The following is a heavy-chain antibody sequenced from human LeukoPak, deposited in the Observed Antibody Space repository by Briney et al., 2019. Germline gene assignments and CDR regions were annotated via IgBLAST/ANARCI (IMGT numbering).Heavy chain of an antibody. J-gene: IGHJ4*02. CDR1: GVPFSSFS. CDR2: ISSSGDYK. Sequence: GGSLRLSCAASGVPFSSFSMNWVRQAPGKGLEWVSSISSSGDYKYYADSMRGRFTISRDNAKNSLSLQMNNLRAEDAAVYYCARDDYYFWGQGTLVTVSS. D-gene: IGHD2-21*02. V-gene: IGHV3-21*01. CDR3: ARDDYYF.